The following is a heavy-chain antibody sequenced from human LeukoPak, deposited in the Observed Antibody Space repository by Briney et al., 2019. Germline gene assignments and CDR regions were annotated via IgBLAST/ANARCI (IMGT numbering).Heavy chain of an antibody. J-gene: IGHJ4*02. CDR2: ISSSGGST. V-gene: IGHV3-23*01. D-gene: IGHD3-22*01. CDR1: GFIFSNYG. Sequence: GGSLRLSCAASGFIFSNYGMSWVRQAPGKGLEWVSAISSSGGSTYYADSVKGRFTISRDNSKNTLYLQMNSLRAEDTAVYYCAKDAYDSSGYHLDYWGQGTLVTVSS. CDR3: AKDAYDSSGYHLDY.